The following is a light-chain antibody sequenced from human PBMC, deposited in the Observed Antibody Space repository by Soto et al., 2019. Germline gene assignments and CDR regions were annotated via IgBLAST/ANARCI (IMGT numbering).Light chain of an antibody. CDR1: QSVSSN. Sequence: EIVMTHSPATLAVSPWERAALSSSASQSVSSNLAWYQQKPGQAPRLLIYGASTRATGIPARFSGSGSGTEFTLTISSLQSEDFAVYYCQQYNNWPPWTFGQGTKVDNK. CDR3: QQYNNWPPWT. V-gene: IGKV3-15*01. J-gene: IGKJ1*01. CDR2: GAS.